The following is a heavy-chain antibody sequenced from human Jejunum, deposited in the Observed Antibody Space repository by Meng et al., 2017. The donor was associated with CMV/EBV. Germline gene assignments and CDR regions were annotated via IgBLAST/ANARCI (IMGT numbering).Heavy chain of an antibody. CDR2: IFHTGST. J-gene: IGHJ6*02. CDR3: ARTDYYSYYGMDV. CDR1: GASLRDYY. V-gene: IGHV4-59*01. Sequence: VSGASLRDYYWSWLRPPPGGGLEWIGFIFHTGSTSYNPSLESRVTMSVDTSKNLFSLTVTSVTAADTAIYYCARTDYYSYYGMDVWGQGTPVTVSS.